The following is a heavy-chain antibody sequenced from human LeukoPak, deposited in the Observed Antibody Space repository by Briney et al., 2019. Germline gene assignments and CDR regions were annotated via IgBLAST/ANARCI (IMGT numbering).Heavy chain of an antibody. V-gene: IGHV3-30-3*01. CDR2: ISYDGSNK. D-gene: IGHD3-22*01. J-gene: IGHJ4*02. CDR3: ARGTYYYDSSGYYPDY. Sequence: GGSLRLSCAASGFTFSSYAMHWVRQAPGKGLEWVAVISYDGSNKYYADSVKGRFTISRDNSKNTLYLQMNSLRAEDTAVYYCARGTYYYDSSGYYPDYWGREPWSPSPQ. CDR1: GFTFSSYA.